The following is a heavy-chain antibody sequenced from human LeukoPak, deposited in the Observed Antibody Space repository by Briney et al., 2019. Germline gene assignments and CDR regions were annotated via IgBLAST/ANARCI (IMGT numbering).Heavy chain of an antibody. J-gene: IGHJ4*02. V-gene: IGHV3-23*01. CDR1: GFTFSSYA. Sequence: GGSLRLSCAASGFTFSSYAMSWVRQAPGKGLEWVSAISGSGGSTYYADSVKGRFTISRDNSKNTLYLQMNSLRAEDTAVYYCARGYSGYDLHYFDYWGQGTLVTVSS. CDR2: ISGSGGST. D-gene: IGHD5-12*01. CDR3: ARGYSGYDLHYFDY.